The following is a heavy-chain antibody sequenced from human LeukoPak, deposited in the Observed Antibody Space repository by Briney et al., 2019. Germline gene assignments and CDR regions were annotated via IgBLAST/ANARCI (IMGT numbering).Heavy chain of an antibody. Sequence: SETLSLTCTLSGGSLGRYSWSWVRQPPGKGLEWIGYVYKSGRTDYNPSLKSRVTMSVDTSKNQFSLKLSSVTAADTAVYYCARALYYTNWFDPWGQGTLVTVSS. D-gene: IGHD1-26*01. J-gene: IGHJ5*02. CDR2: VYKSGRT. CDR3: ARALYYTNWFDP. CDR1: GGSLGRYS. V-gene: IGHV4-59*12.